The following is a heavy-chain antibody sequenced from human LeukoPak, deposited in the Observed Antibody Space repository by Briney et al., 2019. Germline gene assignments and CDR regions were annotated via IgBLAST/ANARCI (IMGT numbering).Heavy chain of an antibody. V-gene: IGHV3-48*01. CDR1: GFTFSSYS. CDR2: ISSSSSTI. Sequence: GGSLRLSCAASGFTFSSYSMNWVRQAPGKGLEWVSYISSSSSTIYYADSVKGRFTISRDNAKNSLYLQMNSLRAEDTAVYYCASYYDFWSGLSLDVWGKGTTVTVSS. CDR3: ASYYDFWSGLSLDV. D-gene: IGHD3-3*01. J-gene: IGHJ6*04.